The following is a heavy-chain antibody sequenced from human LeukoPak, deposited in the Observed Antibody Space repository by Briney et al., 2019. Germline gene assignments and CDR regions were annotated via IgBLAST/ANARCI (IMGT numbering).Heavy chain of an antibody. Sequence: ASVKVSCKASGYTFTGYYMHWVRQAPGQGLEWMGWINPNSGGTNYAQKFQGRVTMTRDTSISTAYMELSRLRSDDTAVYYCASTFYYDFWSGYYTPRFDYWGQGTLVTVSP. D-gene: IGHD3-3*01. CDR3: ASTFYYDFWSGYYTPRFDY. CDR2: INPNSGGT. CDR1: GYTFTGYY. V-gene: IGHV1-2*02. J-gene: IGHJ4*02.